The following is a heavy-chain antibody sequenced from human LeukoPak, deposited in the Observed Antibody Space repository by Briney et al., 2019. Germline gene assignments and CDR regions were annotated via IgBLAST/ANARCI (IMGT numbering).Heavy chain of an antibody. CDR3: ARLHSSSWFDY. V-gene: IGHV4-39*01. D-gene: IGHD6-13*01. CDR2: IYYSGST. J-gene: IGHJ4*02. Sequence: SETLSLTCTVSGGSISSSSYYWGWLRQPPGKGLEWIGSIYYSGSTYYNPSLKSRVTISVDTSKNQFSLKLSSVTAADTAVYYCARLHSSSWFDYWGQGTLVTGSS. CDR1: GGSISSSSYY.